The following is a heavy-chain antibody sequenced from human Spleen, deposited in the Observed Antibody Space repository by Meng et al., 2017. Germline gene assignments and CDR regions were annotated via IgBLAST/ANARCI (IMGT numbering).Heavy chain of an antibody. J-gene: IGHJ4*02. CDR3: TSAPTVTKGRDY. Sequence: GSRKISCAASGFTFSTAWMSWVRQAPGKGLEWVGHIRSKIHGGTTEFAAPVKGRFTISRDDSESTLYLQMSSLMTEDTAVYYCTSAPTVTKGRDYWGQGTLVTVSS. CDR1: GFTFSTAW. V-gene: IGHV3-15*01. D-gene: IGHD4-17*01. CDR2: IRSKIHGGTT.